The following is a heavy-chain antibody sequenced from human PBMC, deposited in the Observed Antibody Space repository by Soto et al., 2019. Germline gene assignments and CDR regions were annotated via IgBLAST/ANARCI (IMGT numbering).Heavy chain of an antibody. J-gene: IGHJ4*02. V-gene: IGHV4-39*01. CDR1: GGSISSSSYY. CDR3: ARLREYSSGWYEGYYFDY. CDR2: IYYSGST. Sequence: SETLSLTCTVSGGSISSSSYYWGWIRQPPGKGLEWIGSIYYSGSTYYNPSLKSRVTISVDTSKNQFSLKLSSVTAADTAVYYCARLREYSSGWYEGYYFDYWGQGTLVTVSS. D-gene: IGHD6-19*01.